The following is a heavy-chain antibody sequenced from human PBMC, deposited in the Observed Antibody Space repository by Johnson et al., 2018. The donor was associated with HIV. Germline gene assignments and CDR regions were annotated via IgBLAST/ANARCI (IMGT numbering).Heavy chain of an antibody. J-gene: IGHJ3*02. D-gene: IGHD2-21*02. Sequence: VQLVESGGGVVQPGGSLRLSCAASGFTFTSAWMSWVRQTPGKGLVWVGRIKSKTAAGTTDYAAPVKGRFTISRDDSKMTLFLQMNSLKTEETAVDYCTTECVYWWCLNAFDIWGQGTTVTVSS. CDR1: GFTFTSAW. CDR2: IKSKTAAGTT. V-gene: IGHV3-15*01. CDR3: TTECVYWWCLNAFDI.